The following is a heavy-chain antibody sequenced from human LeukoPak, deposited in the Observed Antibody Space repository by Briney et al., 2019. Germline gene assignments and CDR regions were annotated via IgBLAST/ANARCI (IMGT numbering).Heavy chain of an antibody. Sequence: SETLSLTCTVSGGSISSYYWSWIRQPPGKGLEWIGFIYYSGSTNYNPSLKSRVTISVDTSKNQFSLKLSSVTAADTAVYYCAREGGSFTIFGVVTRNAFDIWGQGTMVTVSS. CDR2: IYYSGST. D-gene: IGHD3-3*01. V-gene: IGHV4-59*01. CDR3: AREGGSFTIFGVVTRNAFDI. J-gene: IGHJ3*02. CDR1: GGSISSYY.